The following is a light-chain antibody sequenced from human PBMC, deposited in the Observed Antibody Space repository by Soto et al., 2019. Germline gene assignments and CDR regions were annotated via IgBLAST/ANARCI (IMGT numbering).Light chain of an antibody. CDR1: QSVSSSY. CDR2: GAS. J-gene: IGKJ1*01. V-gene: IGKV3-20*01. Sequence: EVGLKQSPGSLSLSPGERATLSCRASQSVSSSYLAWYQQKPGQAPRLLIYGASSRATGIPDRFSGSGSGPDFTLTISRQEPDDVPVYDCQPDVSPRTSGQRSMG. CDR3: QPDVSPRT.